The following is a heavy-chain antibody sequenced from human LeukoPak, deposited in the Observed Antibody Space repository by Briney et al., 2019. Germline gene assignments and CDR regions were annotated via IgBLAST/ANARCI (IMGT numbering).Heavy chain of an antibody. J-gene: IGHJ4*02. CDR3: AGIVVVPDGMDS. Sequence: GGSLRLSCAASGFTFSQYARRWVRQAPGKGLEGLSCISGSGGNTYYVDSVKGRFTISRDNSKNTLYLQMNSLRAEDTAVYYCAGIVVVPDGMDSWGQGTLVTVSS. CDR1: GFTFSQYA. CDR2: ISGSGGNT. D-gene: IGHD2-2*01. V-gene: IGHV3-23*01.